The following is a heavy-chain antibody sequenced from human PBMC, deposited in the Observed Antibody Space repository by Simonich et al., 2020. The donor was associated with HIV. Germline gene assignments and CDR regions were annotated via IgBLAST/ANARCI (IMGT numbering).Heavy chain of an antibody. V-gene: IGHV3-15*01. J-gene: IGHJ4*02. Sequence: GGGLVKPGGSLRLSCAASGITFRNAWMSWVRQAPGKGLEWVGRIKSKTDGGTTDYAAPVKGRFTISRDDSKNTLYLQMNSLKSEDTAVYYCSTAAGKPYYDYVWGSYRYAFWGQGTLVTVSS. CDR2: IKSKTDGGTT. D-gene: IGHD3-16*02. CDR1: GITFRNAW. CDR3: STAAGKPYYDYVWGSYRYAF.